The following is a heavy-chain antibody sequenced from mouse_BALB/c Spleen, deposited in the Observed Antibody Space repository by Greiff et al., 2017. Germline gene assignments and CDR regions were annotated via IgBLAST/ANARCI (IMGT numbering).Heavy chain of an antibody. CDR2: IDPENGNT. CDR1: GFNIKDYY. Sequence: VQLQQSGAELVRPGALVKLSCKASGFNIKDYYMHWVKQRPEQGLEWIGWIDPENGNTIYDPKFQGKASITADTSSNTAYLQLSSLTSEDTAVYYCARLGGYDVNAMDYWGQGTSVTVSS. V-gene: IGHV14-1*02. CDR3: ARLGGYDVNAMDY. J-gene: IGHJ4*01. D-gene: IGHD2-2*01.